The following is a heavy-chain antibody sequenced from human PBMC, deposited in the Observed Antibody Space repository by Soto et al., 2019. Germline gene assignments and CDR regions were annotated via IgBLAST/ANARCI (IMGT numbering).Heavy chain of an antibody. CDR1: GFTFSSYG. V-gene: IGHV3-33*01. CDR2: IWYDGSNK. J-gene: IGHJ6*02. Sequence: QVQLVESGGGVVQPGRSLRLSCAASGFTFSSYGMHWVRQAPGKGLEWVAVIWYDGSNKNYADSVKGRFTISRDNSKNTLSLQMNSLRAEDTAVYYCVSNGIPPNYYYGMDVWGQGTTVTVSS. CDR3: VSNGIPPNYYYGMDV. D-gene: IGHD3-10*01.